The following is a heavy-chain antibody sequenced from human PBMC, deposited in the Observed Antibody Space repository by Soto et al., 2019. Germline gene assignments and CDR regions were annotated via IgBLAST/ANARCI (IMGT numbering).Heavy chain of an antibody. CDR3: ARDLAVRGGIVT. Sequence: GQGLEWMGGIIPIFGTANYAQKFQGRVAITADESTSTAYMELSSLRSEDTAVYYCARDLAVRGGIVTRGQQTLVTVS. CDR2: IIPIFGTA. D-gene: IGHD3-10*01. J-gene: IGHJ4*02. V-gene: IGHV1-69*01.